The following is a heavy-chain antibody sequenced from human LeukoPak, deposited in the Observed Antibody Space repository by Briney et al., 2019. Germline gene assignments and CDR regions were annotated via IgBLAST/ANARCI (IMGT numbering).Heavy chain of an antibody. CDR3: ARIYYYGSGSYYNGCWFDP. V-gene: IGHV4-39*07. Sequence: PSETLSLTCTVSGGSISSSGYYWGWVRQPPGKGLEWIGSTYHSGSTYYNPSLKSRVTISVDTSKNQFSLKLSSVTAADTAVYYCARIYYYGSGSYYNGCWFDPWGQGTLVTVSS. D-gene: IGHD3-10*01. J-gene: IGHJ5*02. CDR2: TYHSGST. CDR1: GGSISSSGYY.